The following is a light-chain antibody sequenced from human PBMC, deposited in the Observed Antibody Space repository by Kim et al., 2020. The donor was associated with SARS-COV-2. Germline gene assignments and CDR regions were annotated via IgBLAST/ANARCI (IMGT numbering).Light chain of an antibody. CDR2: GGN. CDR3: QSYDSSNHWV. Sequence: VHIALHRSCGDSASNHVQWYPQRPGRAPATVNYGGNQRPSWVPDRFSCSIDSSSNSASLTIAGVKTEEGADYYWQSYDSSNHWVFGGGTQLTVL. J-gene: IGLJ3*02. CDR1: CGDSASNH. V-gene: IGLV6-57*03.